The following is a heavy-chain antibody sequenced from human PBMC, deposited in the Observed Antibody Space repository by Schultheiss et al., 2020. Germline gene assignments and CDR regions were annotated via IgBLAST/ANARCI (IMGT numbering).Heavy chain of an antibody. D-gene: IGHD1-26*01. Sequence: GGSLRLSCAASGFTFSSYSMNWVRQAPGKGLEWVANIKEDGSEKYYVDSVKGRFTISRDNSKNTLYLQMNSLRAEDTAVYYCARGTLGGWVFNYWGQGTLVTVSS. CDR3: ARGTLGGWVFNY. V-gene: IGHV3-7*03. CDR1: GFTFSSYS. CDR2: IKEDGSEK. J-gene: IGHJ4*02.